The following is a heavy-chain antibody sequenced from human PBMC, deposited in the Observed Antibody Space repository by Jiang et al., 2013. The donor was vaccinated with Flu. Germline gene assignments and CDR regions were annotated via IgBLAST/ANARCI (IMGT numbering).Heavy chain of an antibody. D-gene: IGHD6-13*01. CDR2: TYYRSKWYN. Sequence: SNSAAWNWXRQSPSRGLEWLGRTYYRSKWYNDYAVSVKSRITINPDTSKNQFSLQLNSVTPEDTAVYYCARDRTRGIAAAGIIETWGQGTLVTVSS. CDR3: ARDRTRGIAAAGIIET. V-gene: IGHV6-1*01. J-gene: IGHJ5*02. CDR1: SNSAA.